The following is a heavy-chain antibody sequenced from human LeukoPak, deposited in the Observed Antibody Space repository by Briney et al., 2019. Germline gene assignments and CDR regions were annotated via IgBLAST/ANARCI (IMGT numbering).Heavy chain of an antibody. V-gene: IGHV4-39*01. CDR1: GGSISSSSYY. Sequence: PSETLSLTCTVSGGSISSSSYYWGWIRQPPGKGLEWIGSIYYSGSTYYNPSLKSRVTISVDTSKNQFSLKLSSVTAADTAVYYCARGSYYDFWSGLYGMDVWGQGTRSPSP. D-gene: IGHD3-3*01. J-gene: IGHJ6*02. CDR3: ARGSYYDFWSGLYGMDV. CDR2: IYYSGST.